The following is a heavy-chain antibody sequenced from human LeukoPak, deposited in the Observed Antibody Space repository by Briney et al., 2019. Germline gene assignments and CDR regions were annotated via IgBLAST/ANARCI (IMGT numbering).Heavy chain of an antibody. CDR2: ISGSGDST. J-gene: IGHJ4*02. D-gene: IGHD3-22*01. V-gene: IGHV3-23*01. CDR3: TKARNYYDSGGYAYYFDH. Sequence: PGGSLRLSCAASGFTFSSYAMSWVRQAPGKGLEWVSAISGSGDSTYYAVSVKGRFTISRDNSKNTLYLQMNSLRAEDTALYYCTKARNYYDSGGYAYYFDHWGQGTLVTVSS. CDR1: GFTFSSYA.